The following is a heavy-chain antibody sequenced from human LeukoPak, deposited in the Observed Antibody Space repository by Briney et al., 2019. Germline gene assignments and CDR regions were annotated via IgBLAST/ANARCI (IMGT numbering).Heavy chain of an antibody. CDR2: IDSSGATK. CDR3: ARGVSRNSWNFPYTCYMDV. J-gene: IGHJ6*03. CDR1: RFTFSSSE. Sequence: GGSLRLSCAASRFTFSSSEMTWVRQAPGKGLEWVAYIDSSGATKYFADSVRGRFSISRDNAKNTLSLQMNSLRAEDTGVYSCARGVSRNSWNFPYTCYMDVWGRGITVTVSS. V-gene: IGHV3-48*03. D-gene: IGHD1-7*01.